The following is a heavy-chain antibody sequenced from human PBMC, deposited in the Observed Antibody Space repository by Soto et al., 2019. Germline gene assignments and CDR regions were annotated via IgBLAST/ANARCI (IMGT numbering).Heavy chain of an antibody. D-gene: IGHD4-17*01. CDR3: ARISDYGDYARYYYYYMDV. J-gene: IGHJ6*03. CDR1: SGSISSSNW. Sequence: SETLSLTCAVSSGSISSSNWWSWVRQPPGKGLEWIGEIYHSGSTNYNPSLKSRVTISVDKSKNQFSLKLSSVTAADTAAYYCARISDYGDYARYYYYYMDVWGKGTTVTVSS. CDR2: IYHSGST. V-gene: IGHV4-4*02.